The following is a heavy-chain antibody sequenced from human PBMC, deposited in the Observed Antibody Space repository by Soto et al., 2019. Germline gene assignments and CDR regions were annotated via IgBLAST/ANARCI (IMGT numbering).Heavy chain of an antibody. CDR2: INHSGST. CDR1: GGSLSGYY. CDR3: ARRGLRFLEWFPSYYYYGMDV. D-gene: IGHD3-3*01. V-gene: IGHV4-34*01. Sequence: PSDTLSLTCAVYGGSLSGYYWSWIRQPPGKGLEWIGEINHSGSTNYNPSLKSRVTISVDTSKNQFSLKLSSVTAADTAVYYCARRGLRFLEWFPSYYYYGMDVWGQGTTVTVSS. J-gene: IGHJ6*02.